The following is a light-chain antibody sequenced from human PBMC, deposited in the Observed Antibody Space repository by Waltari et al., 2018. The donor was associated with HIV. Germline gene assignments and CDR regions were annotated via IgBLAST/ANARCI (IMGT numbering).Light chain of an antibody. V-gene: IGLV1-40*01. Sequence: QSVLTQPPSVSGAPGQRVTISCTGSSSHIGAGYDVHWYQQLPGTAPKLLIYGNKYRPSGVPDRFSGSKSGTSASLAITGLQAEDEADYYCQSYDSSLSGSVVFGGGTKVTVL. CDR3: QSYDSSLSGSVV. J-gene: IGLJ2*01. CDR2: GNK. CDR1: SSHIGAGYD.